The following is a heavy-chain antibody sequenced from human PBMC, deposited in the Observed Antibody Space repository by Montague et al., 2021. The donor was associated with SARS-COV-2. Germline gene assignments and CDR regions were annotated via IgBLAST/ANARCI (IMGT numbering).Heavy chain of an antibody. CDR1: GGSISSGGYS. J-gene: IGHJ6*02. D-gene: IGHD3-10*01. CDR3: ARGSMVRGGKVYYGVDV. V-gene: IGHV4-30-2*01. CDR2: IYHSGST. Sequence: TLSLTCAVSGGSISSGGYSWNWIRQPPGKGLEWIGYIYHSGSTYYNPSLKSRVTISLDSSKNQFSLNLTSVTAADTAVYYCARGSMVRGGKVYYGVDVWGQGTTVTVP.